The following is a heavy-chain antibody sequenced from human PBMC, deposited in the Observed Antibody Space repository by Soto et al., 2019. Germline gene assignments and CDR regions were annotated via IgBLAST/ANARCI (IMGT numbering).Heavy chain of an antibody. J-gene: IGHJ5*02. Sequence: SETLSLTCSVSGASISRGAYYWSWIRQHPGKGLEWIGNIYYSGSAYYNPSLKSRVAISVDTSQNQFSLRLSSVTAADTAVYYCARGVLSNWGPENWFDPWGQGTLVTVSS. V-gene: IGHV4-31*03. CDR1: GASISRGAYY. CDR2: IYYSGSA. D-gene: IGHD7-27*01. CDR3: ARGVLSNWGPENWFDP.